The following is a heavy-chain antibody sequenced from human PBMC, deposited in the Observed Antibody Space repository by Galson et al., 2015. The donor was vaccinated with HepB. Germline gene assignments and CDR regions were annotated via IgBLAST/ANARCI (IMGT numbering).Heavy chain of an antibody. CDR1: GFTFGDYT. D-gene: IGHD1-1*01. CDR3: AKDITIRPQYYFDN. Sequence: SLRLSCAASGFTFGDYTMHWLRQSPGKGLEWVSLISWNGRATYYTDSVKGRFTVSRDNSKNSLYLQMNSLRTEDSALYFCAKDITIRPQYYFDNWGQGTLVTVSS. V-gene: IGHV3-43*01. J-gene: IGHJ4*02. CDR2: ISWNGRAT.